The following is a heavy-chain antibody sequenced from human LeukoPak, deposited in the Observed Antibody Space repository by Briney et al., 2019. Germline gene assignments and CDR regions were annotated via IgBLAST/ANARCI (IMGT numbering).Heavy chain of an antibody. V-gene: IGHV4-59*01. J-gene: IGHJ4*02. CDR2: IYYSGST. CDR3: ARGRSDYDILTGYYFDY. CDR1: GGSISSYY. Sequence: SETLSLTCTVSGGSISSYYWSWIRQPPGKGLEWIGYIYYSGSTNYNPSLKSRVTISVDTSKNQFSLKLSSVTAADTAVYYCARGRSDYDILTGYYFDYWGQGTLITVSS. D-gene: IGHD3-9*01.